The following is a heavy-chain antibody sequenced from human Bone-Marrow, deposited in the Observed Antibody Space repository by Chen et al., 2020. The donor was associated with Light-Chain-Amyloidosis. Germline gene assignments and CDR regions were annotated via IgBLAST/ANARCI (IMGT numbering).Heavy chain of an antibody. CDR2: IYPDDSDA. CDR3: ARRRDGHNFDY. J-gene: IGHJ4*02. CDR1: GYTFPNYW. V-gene: IGHV5-51*01. Sequence: EVQLEQSGPEVKKPGESLKISCKGSGYTFPNYWIGWVRQMPGKGLEWMGVIYPDDSDARYSPSFEGQVTISADKSITTAYLQWRSLKASDTAMYYCARRRDGHNFDYWGQGTLVTVS.